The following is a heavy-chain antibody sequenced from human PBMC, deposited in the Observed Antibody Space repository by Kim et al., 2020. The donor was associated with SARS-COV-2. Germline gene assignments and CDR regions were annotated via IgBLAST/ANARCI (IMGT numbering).Heavy chain of an antibody. J-gene: IGHJ4*02. Sequence: SETLSLTCTVSGGSVSSGSYYWSWIRQPPGKGLEWIGYIYYSGSTNYNPSLKSRVTISVDTSKNQFSLKLSSVTAADTAVYYCARYSGQLWSGYYYDSSGSWYFDYWGQGTLVTVSS. CDR1: GGSVSSGSYY. D-gene: IGHD3-22*01. CDR2: IYYSGST. CDR3: ARYSGQLWSGYYYDSSGSWYFDY. V-gene: IGHV4-61*01.